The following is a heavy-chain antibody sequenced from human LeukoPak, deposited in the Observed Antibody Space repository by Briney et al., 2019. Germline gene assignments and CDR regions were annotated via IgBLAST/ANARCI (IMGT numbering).Heavy chain of an antibody. V-gene: IGHV4-38-2*01. J-gene: IGHJ4*02. CDR2: IYHSGSP. CDR1: GYSISSGYY. Sequence: SETLSLTCAVSGYSISSGYYWGWIRQPPGKGLEWIGSIYHSGSPYYNPSLKSRVTISVDTSKNQFSLKLSSVTAADTAVYYCARASSGSYYTFDYWGQGTLVTVSS. CDR3: ARASSGSYYTFDY. D-gene: IGHD3-10*01.